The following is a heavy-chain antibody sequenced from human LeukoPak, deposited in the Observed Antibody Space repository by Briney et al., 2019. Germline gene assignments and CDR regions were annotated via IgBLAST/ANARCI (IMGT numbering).Heavy chain of an antibody. CDR2: IYHSGST. J-gene: IGHJ4*02. CDR1: GYSISSGYY. Sequence: SETLSLTCTVSGYSISSGYYWGWIRQPPGKGLEWIGSIYHSGSTYYNPSLKSRVTISVDTSKNQFSLKLSSVTAADTAVYYCARGLYGDNTFDYWGQGTLVTVSS. V-gene: IGHV4-38-2*02. D-gene: IGHD4-17*01. CDR3: ARGLYGDNTFDY.